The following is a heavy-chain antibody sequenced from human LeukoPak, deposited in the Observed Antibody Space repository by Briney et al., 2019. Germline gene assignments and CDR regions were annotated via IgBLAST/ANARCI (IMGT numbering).Heavy chain of an antibody. D-gene: IGHD3-22*01. CDR2: ISGSGGST. V-gene: IGHV3-23*01. CDR1: GLIVSANY. CDR3: AKAGLLLVITTPFDP. J-gene: IGHJ5*02. Sequence: QPGGSLRLSCVASGLIVSANYMTWVRQAPGKGLEWVSAISGSGGSTYYADSVKGRFTISRDNSKNTLYLQMNSLRAEDTAVYYCAKAGLLLVITTPFDPWGQGTLVTVSS.